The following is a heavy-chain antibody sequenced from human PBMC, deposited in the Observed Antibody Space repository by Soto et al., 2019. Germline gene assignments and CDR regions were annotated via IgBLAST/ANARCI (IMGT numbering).Heavy chain of an antibody. D-gene: IGHD2-2*01. V-gene: IGHV3-23*01. J-gene: IGHJ6*02. Sequence: GGSLRFSCAASGFSFTNYAMQWVRQASGKGLEWVSSMSGSGGGTYYADSVKGRFTISRDNSKNTLFLQMNSLRAEDTALYYCAGAYCSGTTCYGLYGMDVWGQGTTVTVSS. CDR3: AGAYCSGTTCYGLYGMDV. CDR2: MSGSGGGT. CDR1: GFSFTNYA.